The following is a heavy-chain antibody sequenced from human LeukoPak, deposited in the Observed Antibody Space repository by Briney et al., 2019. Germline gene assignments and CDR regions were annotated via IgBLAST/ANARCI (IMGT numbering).Heavy chain of an antibody. CDR1: GFTFSSYS. D-gene: IGHD2-2*01. Sequence: GGSLRLSCAASGFTFSSYSMNWVRQAPGKGLEWVSSISSSSSYIYYADSVKGRFTISRDNAKNSLYLQMNSLRAEDTAVYYCARLGYCSSTSCPQDAFDIWGQGTMVTVSS. J-gene: IGHJ3*02. CDR2: ISSSSSYI. V-gene: IGHV3-21*01. CDR3: ARLGYCSSTSCPQDAFDI.